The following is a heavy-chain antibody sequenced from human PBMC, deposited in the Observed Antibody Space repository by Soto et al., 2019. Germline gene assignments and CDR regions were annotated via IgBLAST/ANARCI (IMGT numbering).Heavy chain of an antibody. CDR2: TIPILSTT. J-gene: IGHJ4*02. CDR3: ASNSQYCRGGSCYAY. D-gene: IGHD2-15*01. V-gene: IGHV1-69*01. CDR1: GGTFGRFS. Sequence: QVQLVQSGAEVKKPGSSVRVSCKASGGTFGRFSISWVRQARGLGLEWMGGTIPILSTTNYAQKFQDRLIINADASTTTAYMELTSLKSDDTAVYYCASNSQYCRGGSCYAYWGQGTQVTVAS.